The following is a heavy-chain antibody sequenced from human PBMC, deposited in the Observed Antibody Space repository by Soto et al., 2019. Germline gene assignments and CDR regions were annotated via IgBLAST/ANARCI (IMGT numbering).Heavy chain of an antibody. J-gene: IGHJ6*02. D-gene: IGHD3-22*01. CDR1: GGCISSSSYY. CDR2: VYYGGST. Sequence: SETLSLTCTVSGGCISSSSYYWGWIRQPPGKGLEWIGNVYYGGSTYYNPSLKSRVTISVETSKSQFSLKLSSVTAADTAVYYCAGGDYYHSRGYYFYYYTKDVWGQGTTVTVSS. CDR3: AGGDYYHSRGYYFYYYTKDV. V-gene: IGHV4-39*01.